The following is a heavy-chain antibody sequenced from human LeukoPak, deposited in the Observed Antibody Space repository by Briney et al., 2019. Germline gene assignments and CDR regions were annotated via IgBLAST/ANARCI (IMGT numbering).Heavy chain of an antibody. J-gene: IGHJ4*02. CDR1: GFTFSDHY. CDR3: TIADSSGYVNY. Sequence: PGGSLRLSCAASGFTFSDHYMDWVRQAPGKGLEWVGRSRNKASTYTTEYAASVKGRFTVSRDDSKNSVYLQMNSLKTEDTAVYYSTIADSSGYVNYWGQGNLVTVSS. D-gene: IGHD3-22*01. CDR2: SRNKASTYTT. V-gene: IGHV3-72*01.